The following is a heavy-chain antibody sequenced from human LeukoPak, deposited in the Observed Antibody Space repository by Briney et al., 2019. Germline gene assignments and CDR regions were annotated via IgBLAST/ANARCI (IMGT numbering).Heavy chain of an antibody. CDR1: GFTFSSYS. J-gene: IGHJ4*02. V-gene: IGHV3-21*01. CDR3: AREGPYDILTGYLYYFDY. CDR2: ISSSSSYI. Sequence: GGSLRLSCAASGFTFSSYSMNWVRQAPGKGLEWVSSISSSSSYIYYADSVKGRFTISRDNAKNSLYLQMNSLRAEDTAVNYCAREGPYDILTGYLYYFDYWGQGTLVTVSS. D-gene: IGHD3-9*01.